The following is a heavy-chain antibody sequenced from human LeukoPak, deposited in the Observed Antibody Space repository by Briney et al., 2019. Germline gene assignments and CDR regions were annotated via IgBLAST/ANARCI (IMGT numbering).Heavy chain of an antibody. Sequence: GGSLRLSCAASGFTFSDYYMSWIRQAPGKGLEWVSYISSSGSTIYYADSVKGRFTISRDNAKNSLYLQMNSLRAEDTAVYYCAREAVVVVTATTGDYYYYMDVWGKGTTVTISS. CDR2: ISSSGSTI. J-gene: IGHJ6*03. D-gene: IGHD2-21*02. CDR3: AREAVVVVTATTGDYYYYMDV. V-gene: IGHV3-11*01. CDR1: GFTFSDYY.